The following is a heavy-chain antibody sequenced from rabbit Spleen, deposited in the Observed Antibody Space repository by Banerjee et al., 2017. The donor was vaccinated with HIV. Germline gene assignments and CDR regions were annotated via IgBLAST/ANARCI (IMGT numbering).Heavy chain of an antibody. Sequence: QSLEESGGGLVQPGASPTLTCTASGFSFNYNYMCWVRQAPGKGLEWIACIYNGDGSTYYASWAKGRFTISKTSSTTVTLQMTSLTAADTATYFCARGGSDVIFALNLWGPGTLVTVS. CDR1: GFSFNYNY. D-gene: IGHD4-2*01. CDR2: IYNGDGST. CDR3: ARGGSDVIFALNL. J-gene: IGHJ4*01. V-gene: IGHV1S40*01.